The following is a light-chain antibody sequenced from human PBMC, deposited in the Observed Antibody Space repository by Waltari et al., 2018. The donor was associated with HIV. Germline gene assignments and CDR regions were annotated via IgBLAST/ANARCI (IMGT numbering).Light chain of an antibody. Sequence: DIQMTQSPSYVSASLGQTVTISCRANQSIGDLLAWYQQRPGEAPRLLVYAASSRENGVPAKFFAFGSETDFTLTITGLQSEDFAVYFCQQYSDWPPLTFGGGTKVEIK. V-gene: IGKV1-12*01. CDR1: QSIGDL. CDR2: AAS. J-gene: IGKJ4*01. CDR3: QQYSDWPPLT.